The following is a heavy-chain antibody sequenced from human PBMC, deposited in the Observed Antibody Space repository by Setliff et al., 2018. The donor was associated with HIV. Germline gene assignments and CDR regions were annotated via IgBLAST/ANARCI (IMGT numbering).Heavy chain of an antibody. CDR1: DFTFNNAW. CDR3: ARGPASGDYSYYFDY. V-gene: IGHV3-15*07. D-gene: IGHD3-22*01. CDR2: IKSEANGGTT. Sequence: GGSLRLSCAASDFTFNNAWMNWVRQPPGKGLEWVGRIKSEANGGTTDYAAPVEGRFTISRDDSINTLYLQMNSLKTEDTAMYYCARGPASGDYSYYFDYWGQGTLVTVSS. J-gene: IGHJ4*02.